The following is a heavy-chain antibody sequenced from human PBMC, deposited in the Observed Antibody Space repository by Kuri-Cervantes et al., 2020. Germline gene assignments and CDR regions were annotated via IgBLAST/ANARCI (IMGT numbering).Heavy chain of an antibody. J-gene: IGHJ4*02. CDR3: ARGYSYPSSGFDC. Sequence: GGSLRLSCTVSGGSVSSGSYYWSWIRQAPGKGLEWVANIKVDGSEKNYLDTVKVRFTISRDNAKSSVYLQVNSLRADDTAVYYCARGYSYPSSGFDCWGQGTRVTVSS. CDR2: IKVDGSEK. D-gene: IGHD5-18*01. V-gene: IGHV3-7*01. CDR1: GGSVSSGSYY.